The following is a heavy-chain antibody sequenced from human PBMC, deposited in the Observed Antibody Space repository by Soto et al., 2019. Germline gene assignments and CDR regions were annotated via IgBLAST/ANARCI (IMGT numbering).Heavy chain of an antibody. Sequence: SLRLTCAASGKTVSVYSMHIVRQAPGKGLEWVSSTTATSSHTFYADSVKGRFTISRDNARNSLYLQMNSLRVEDTAVYYCARERGIGYDDFDFWGQGTLVTVSS. CDR2: TTATSSHT. CDR3: ARERGIGYDDFDF. CDR1: GKTVSVYS. J-gene: IGHJ4*02. D-gene: IGHD5-12*01. V-gene: IGHV3-21*01.